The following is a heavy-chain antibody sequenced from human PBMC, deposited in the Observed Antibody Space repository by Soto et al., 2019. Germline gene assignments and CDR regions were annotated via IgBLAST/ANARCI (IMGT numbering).Heavy chain of an antibody. CDR2: TYTGGST. V-gene: IGHV3-53*02. J-gene: IGHJ6*02. CDR1: GFALSSCY. D-gene: IGHD1-20*01. CDR3: ARDPPITSDYAMDV. Sequence: EVQLVETGGDLIQSGGSLRLSCAASGFALSSCYMMWVRQAPGKGLECVSITYTGGSTHYADSVNGRFTISRDDSTNTLYLQMNSLRAEDTAVYYCARDPPITSDYAMDVWGQGTTVIVSS.